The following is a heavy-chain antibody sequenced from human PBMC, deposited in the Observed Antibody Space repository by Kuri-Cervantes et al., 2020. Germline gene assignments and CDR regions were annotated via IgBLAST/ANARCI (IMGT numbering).Heavy chain of an antibody. Sequence: LRLSCTVSGGSISSGSYYWSWIRQPAGKGLEWIGRIYTSGSTNYNPSLKSRVTISVDTSKNQFSLKLSSVTAADTAVYYCARDLAYDSSGYYFDIWGQGTMVTVSS. D-gene: IGHD3-22*01. CDR1: GGSISSGSYY. CDR3: ARDLAYDSSGYYFDI. J-gene: IGHJ3*02. V-gene: IGHV4-61*02. CDR2: IYTSGST.